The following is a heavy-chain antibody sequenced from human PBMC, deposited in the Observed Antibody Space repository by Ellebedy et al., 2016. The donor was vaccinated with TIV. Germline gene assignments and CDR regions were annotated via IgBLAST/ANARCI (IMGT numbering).Heavy chain of an antibody. J-gene: IGHJ4*02. CDR3: ARDVGWYNSRTTESDY. D-gene: IGHD1-14*01. V-gene: IGHV3-7*01. CDR1: GFTFSNYW. CDR2: IKQEGSVK. Sequence: PGGSLRLSCAASGFTFSNYWMTWVRQAPGKGLEWVANIKQEGSVKYYVDSVKGRFTISRDNAKNSLYLQMNSLRAEDTAVYYCARDVGWYNSRTTESDYWGQGTLVTVSS.